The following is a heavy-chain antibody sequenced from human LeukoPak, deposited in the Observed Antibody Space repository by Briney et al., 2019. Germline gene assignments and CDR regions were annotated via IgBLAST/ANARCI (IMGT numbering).Heavy chain of an antibody. CDR2: INHRENS. V-gene: IGHV4-34*01. Sequence: SGTLSLTCSVDGGSFTGYYWTWIRQAPGKGPEWIGEINHRENSNYNPSLKSRVTLSIDTSKKQFSLHLTSLTAADTAVYYCARVTGYGGDSLRYWGQGTLVTISS. D-gene: IGHD4-23*01. J-gene: IGHJ4*02. CDR3: ARVTGYGGDSLRY. CDR1: GGSFTGYY.